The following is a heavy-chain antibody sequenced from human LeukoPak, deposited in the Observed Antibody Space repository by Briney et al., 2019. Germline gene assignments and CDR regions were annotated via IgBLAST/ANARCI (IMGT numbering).Heavy chain of an antibody. Sequence: PSETLSLTCTVSGGSISSYYWSWLRQPPGKGLEWIGYIYYSGSTNYNPSLKSRVTISVDTSKDQFSLKLTSVTAADTAVYYCARATYSSGWGTSDYWGQGTLVTVSS. CDR3: ARATYSSGWGTSDY. V-gene: IGHV4-59*01. J-gene: IGHJ4*02. CDR2: IYYSGST. CDR1: GGSISSYY. D-gene: IGHD6-19*01.